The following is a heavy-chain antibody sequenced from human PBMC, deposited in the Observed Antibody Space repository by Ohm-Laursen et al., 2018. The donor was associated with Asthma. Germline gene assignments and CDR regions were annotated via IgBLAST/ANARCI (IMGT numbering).Heavy chain of an antibody. CDR1: GFTFSDYY. D-gene: IGHD6-6*01. CDR3: ARGYSSSSLFVLYYYNMDV. CDR2: ISSSGFTK. J-gene: IGHJ6*02. V-gene: IGHV3-11*01. Sequence: SLRLSCAASGFTFSDYYMSWIRQAPGKGLEWVSFISSSGFTKYYADSVKGRFTISRDNAKNSLYLQMNSLRAEDTAVYYCARGYSSSSLFVLYYYNMDVWGQGTTVTVSS.